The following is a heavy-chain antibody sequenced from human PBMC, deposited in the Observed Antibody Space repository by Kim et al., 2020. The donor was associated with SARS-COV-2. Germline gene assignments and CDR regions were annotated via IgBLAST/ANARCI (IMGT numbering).Heavy chain of an antibody. D-gene: IGHD3-10*01. V-gene: IGHV4-34*01. CDR1: GGSFSGYY. J-gene: IGHJ4*02. CDR3: ARRWGYGSGSYHKLYYFDY. CDR2: INHSGST. Sequence: SETLSLTCAVYGGSFSGYYWSWIRQPPGKGLEWIGEINHSGSTNYNPSLKSRVTISVDTSKNQFSLKLSSVTAADTAVYYCARRWGYGSGSYHKLYYFDYWGQGTLVTVSS.